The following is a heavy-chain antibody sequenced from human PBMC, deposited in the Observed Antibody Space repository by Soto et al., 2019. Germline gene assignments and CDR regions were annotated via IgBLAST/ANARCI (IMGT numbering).Heavy chain of an antibody. CDR3: ARNGVTGDDY. CDR2: ISSSSSYI. V-gene: IGHV3-21*01. Sequence: EVQLVESGGGLVKPGGSLRLSCAASGFTFSSYSMNWVRQATGKGLEWVSSISSSSSYIYYADSVKGRFTISRDNAKNSLYLQMNSLRAEDTAVYYCARNGVTGDDYWGQGTLVTVSS. J-gene: IGHJ4*02. CDR1: GFTFSSYS. D-gene: IGHD2-21*02.